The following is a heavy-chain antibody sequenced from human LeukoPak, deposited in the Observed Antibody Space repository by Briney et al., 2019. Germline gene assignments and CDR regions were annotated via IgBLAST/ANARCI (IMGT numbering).Heavy chain of an antibody. CDR2: IYYSGST. V-gene: IGHV4-59*01. CDR1: GGSISSYY. Sequence: SETLSLTCTVSGGSISSYYWSWIRQPPGKGLEWIGYIYYSGSTNYNPSLKSRVTISVDTSKNQFSLKLSSVTAADTAVYYCAGGPLVLPTAWGQGTLVTVSS. J-gene: IGHJ5*02. CDR3: AGGPLVLPTA.